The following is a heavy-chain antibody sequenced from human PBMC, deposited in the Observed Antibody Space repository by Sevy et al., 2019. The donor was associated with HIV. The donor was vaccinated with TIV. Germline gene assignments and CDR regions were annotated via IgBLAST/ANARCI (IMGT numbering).Heavy chain of an antibody. CDR3: ARDYFGSGTFYNGNFFDY. V-gene: IGHV1-3*01. CDR2: INAGNGNT. D-gene: IGHD3-10*01. J-gene: IGHJ4*02. Sequence: ASVKVSCKASGYTFTSYAFHWVRQAPGQRLEWMGWINAGNGNTKYSEKFQGRVTITRDTSASTAYRELSSLRSEDTAVYYCARDYFGSGTFYNGNFFDYWGQGTLVTVSS. CDR1: GYTFTSYA.